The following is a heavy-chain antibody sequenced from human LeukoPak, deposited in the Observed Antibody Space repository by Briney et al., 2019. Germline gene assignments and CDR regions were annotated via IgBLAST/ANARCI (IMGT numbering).Heavy chain of an antibody. D-gene: IGHD5-18*01. Sequence: GGSLRLSCAASGFTFSSYGIHWVRQAPGKGLEWVAVISYDGSNKFYADSVKGRFTISRDNSKNTLFLQMNSLRPEDTAVYYCASVIPGGYSYGGGDYWGQGTLVTVSS. V-gene: IGHV3-30*03. CDR3: ASVIPGGYSYGGGDY. J-gene: IGHJ4*02. CDR1: GFTFSSYG. CDR2: ISYDGSNK.